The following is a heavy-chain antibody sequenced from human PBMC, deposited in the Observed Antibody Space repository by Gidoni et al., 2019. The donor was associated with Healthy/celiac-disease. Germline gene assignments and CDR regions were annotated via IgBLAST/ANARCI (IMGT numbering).Heavy chain of an antibody. V-gene: IGHV1-46*03. Sequence: NPSGGSTSYAQKFQGRVTMTRDTSTSTVYMELSSLRSEDTAVYYCARDPNCSGGSCYSGAGYWGQGTLVTVSS. D-gene: IGHD2-15*01. CDR3: ARDPNCSGGSCYSGAGY. CDR2: NPSGGST. J-gene: IGHJ4*02.